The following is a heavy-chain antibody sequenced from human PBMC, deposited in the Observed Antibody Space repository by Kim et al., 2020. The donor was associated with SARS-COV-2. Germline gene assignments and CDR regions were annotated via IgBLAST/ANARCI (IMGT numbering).Heavy chain of an antibody. J-gene: IGHJ5*02. CDR2: IYYSGST. D-gene: IGHD4-17*01. V-gene: IGHV4-59*01. Sequence: SETLSLTCTVSGGSISSYYWSWIRQPPGKGLEWIWYIYYSGSTNYNPSLKSRVTISVDTSKNQFSLKLSSVTAADTAVYYCARRGAYGGNEVEWFDPWGQGTLVTVSS. CDR3: ARRGAYGGNEVEWFDP. CDR1: GGSISSYY.